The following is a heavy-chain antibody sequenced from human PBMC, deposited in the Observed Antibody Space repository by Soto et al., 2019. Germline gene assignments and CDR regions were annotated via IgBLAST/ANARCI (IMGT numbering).Heavy chain of an antibody. CDR1: GYTFTGYY. D-gene: IGHD3-22*01. J-gene: IGHJ3*02. CDR2: INPTSGGT. V-gene: IGHV1-2*02. Sequence: AASVKFSWKASGYTFTGYYMHRVRQAPGQRLEWMGCINPTSGGTNYAQKFKGKVTMTRDTSIITAYMELSRLRSDATAVYYCARDGGSRYYPDAFDIWGQGTMVTV. CDR3: ARDGGSRYYPDAFDI.